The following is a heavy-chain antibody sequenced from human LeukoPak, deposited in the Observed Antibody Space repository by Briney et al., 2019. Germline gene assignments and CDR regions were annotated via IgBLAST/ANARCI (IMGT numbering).Heavy chain of an antibody. CDR1: RFSFSNYT. CDR3: ARDRRATPMYFFDF. CDR2: IRHSGVDS. D-gene: IGHD2-15*01. J-gene: IGHJ4*02. Sequence: GGSLRLSCAASRFSFSNYTMSWVRQLPGKGLEWVSGIRHSGVDSSYADSVKGRFTISRDNSKNMLYLQMNSLRDDDTGVYYCARDRRATPMYFFDFWGQGTPVTVSS. V-gene: IGHV3-23*01.